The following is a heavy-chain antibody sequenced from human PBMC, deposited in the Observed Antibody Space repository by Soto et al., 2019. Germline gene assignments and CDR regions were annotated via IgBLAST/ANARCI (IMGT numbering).Heavy chain of an antibody. CDR1: GGSFSGYY. V-gene: IGHV4-34*01. CDR2: INHSGST. Sequence: SETLSLTCAVYGGSFSGYYWSWIRQPPGKGLEWIGEINHSGSTNYNPSLKSRVTISVDTSKNQFSLKLSSVTAADTAVYYCARVGFLEWYVRPYYYYGMDVWGQGTTVTVSS. J-gene: IGHJ6*02. D-gene: IGHD3-3*01. CDR3: ARVGFLEWYVRPYYYYGMDV.